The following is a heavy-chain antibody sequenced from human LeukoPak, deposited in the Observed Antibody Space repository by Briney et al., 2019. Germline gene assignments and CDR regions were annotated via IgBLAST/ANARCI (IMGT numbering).Heavy chain of an antibody. D-gene: IGHD1-1*01. CDR2: IRYEGSNK. J-gene: IGHJ4*02. Sequence: GGSLRLSCAASGFTFSSYGIHSVRQAPGKGLGWVAFIRYEGSNKSYTHSVRGRFTISRDNSKNTLYLQMNSLRAEDTAVYYCARAGGQLVHGFCYFECWVRGTLVTVSS. V-gene: IGHV3-30*02. CDR3: ARAGGQLVHGFCYFEC. CDR1: GFTFSSYG.